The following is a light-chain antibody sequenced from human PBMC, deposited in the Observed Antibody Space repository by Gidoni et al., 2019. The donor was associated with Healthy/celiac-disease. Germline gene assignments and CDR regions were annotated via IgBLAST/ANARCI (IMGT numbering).Light chain of an antibody. V-gene: IGLV2-14*01. CDR1: SSDVGGYNY. CDR2: EVS. CDR3: NSYTSSSTLFYV. Sequence: QSALTQPASVSGSPGQSITISCPGTSSDVGGYNYVSWYQQHPGKAPKLMIYEVSNRPSGVSSRFSGSKSGNTASLTISGLQAEDEADYYCNSYTSSSTLFYVFGTGTKVTVL. J-gene: IGLJ1*01.